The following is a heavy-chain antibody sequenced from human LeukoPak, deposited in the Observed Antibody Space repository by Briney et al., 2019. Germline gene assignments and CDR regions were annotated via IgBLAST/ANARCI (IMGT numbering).Heavy chain of an antibody. D-gene: IGHD3-22*01. CDR2: ISAYNGNT. V-gene: IGHV1-18*01. CDR3: ARENLFHYYDSSGRYYMDV. CDR1: GYTFTSYG. Sequence: GASVKVSCKASGYTFTSYGISWVRQAPGQGLEWMGWISAYNGNTNYAQKLQGRVTMTTDTSTSTAYMELRSLRSDDTAVYYCARENLFHYYDSSGRYYMDVWGKGTTVTISS. J-gene: IGHJ6*03.